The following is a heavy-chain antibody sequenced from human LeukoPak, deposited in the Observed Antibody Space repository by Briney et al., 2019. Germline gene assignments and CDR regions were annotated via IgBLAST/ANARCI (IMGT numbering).Heavy chain of an antibody. J-gene: IGHJ4*02. Sequence: GGSLRLSCATSGFTLSSYSMNWVRQAPGKGLEWDSYISSGSTTIYYADSVKGRFTISRDNAKNSLYLQMNSLRAEDTAVYYCARDVEQWPVRVYYFDYWGQGTLVTVSS. CDR3: ARDVEQWPVRVYYFDY. V-gene: IGHV3-48*01. D-gene: IGHD6-19*01. CDR2: ISSGSTTI. CDR1: GFTLSSYS.